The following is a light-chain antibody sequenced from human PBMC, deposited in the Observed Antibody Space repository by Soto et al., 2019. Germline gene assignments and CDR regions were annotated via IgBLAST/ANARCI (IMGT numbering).Light chain of an antibody. CDR3: QQSYSTPWT. CDR2: AAA. J-gene: IGKJ1*01. CDR1: PSISSY. Sequence: DIQMTQAPCSLSASVGDRVTITFRASPSISSYLNCDQQKPGKAPKLLSYAAARLQSGVPPRFSGSGSGTDFTLNFSSLQPEDFATYFCQQSYSTPWTVGQGPKVEIK. V-gene: IGKV1-39*01.